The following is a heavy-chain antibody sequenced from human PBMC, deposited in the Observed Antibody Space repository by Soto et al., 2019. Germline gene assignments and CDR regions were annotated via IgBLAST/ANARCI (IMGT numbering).Heavy chain of an antibody. CDR2: IYYSGST. Sequence: WIRQPPGKGLEWIGYIYYSGSTNYNPSLKSRVTISVDTSKNQFSLKLSSVTAADFFLYYWARRYGSSFPYWGQVPL. J-gene: IGHJ1*01. CDR3: ARRYGSSFPY. D-gene: IGHD6-13*01. V-gene: IGHV4-59*08.